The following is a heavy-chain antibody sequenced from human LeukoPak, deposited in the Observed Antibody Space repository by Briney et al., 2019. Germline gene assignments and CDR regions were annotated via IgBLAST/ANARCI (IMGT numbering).Heavy chain of an antibody. J-gene: IGHJ4*02. V-gene: IGHV1-2*02. CDR3: ARSDSSGFKNDY. CDR1: GYTFTGYY. CDR2: INPNSGGT. D-gene: IGHD3-22*01. Sequence: ASVKVSCKASGYTFTGYYMHRVRQAPGQGLEWMGWINPNSGGTNYAQKFQGRVTMTRDTSISTAYMELSRLRSDDTAVYYCARSDSSGFKNDYWGQGTLVTVSS.